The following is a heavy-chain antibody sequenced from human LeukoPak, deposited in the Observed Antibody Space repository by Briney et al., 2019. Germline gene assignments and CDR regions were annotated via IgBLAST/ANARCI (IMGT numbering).Heavy chain of an antibody. J-gene: IGHJ5*02. CDR2: INPSGGST. CDR3: ARGWDGYDFWSGYFDP. CDR1: GYTFTSYY. V-gene: IGHV1-46*01. Sequence: ASVKVCCKASGYTFTSYYMHWVRQASGQGLEWMGIINPSGGSTSYAQKFQGRVTMTRDTSTSTVYMELSSLRSEDTAVYYCARGWDGYDFWSGYFDPWGQGTLVTVSS. D-gene: IGHD3-3*01.